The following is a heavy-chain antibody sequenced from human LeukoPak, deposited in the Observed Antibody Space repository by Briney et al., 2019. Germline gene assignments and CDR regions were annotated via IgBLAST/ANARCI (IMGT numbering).Heavy chain of an antibody. J-gene: IGHJ3*02. CDR1: GGSISSYY. D-gene: IGHD6-19*01. Sequence: SETLSLTCTVSGGSISSYYWSWIRQPPGKGLEWIGYIYYSGSTNYNPSLKSRVTISVDTSKNQFSLKLSSVTAADTAVYYCATLAVAGKRAFDIWGQGTMVTVSS. CDR2: IYYSGST. V-gene: IGHV4-59*01. CDR3: ATLAVAGKRAFDI.